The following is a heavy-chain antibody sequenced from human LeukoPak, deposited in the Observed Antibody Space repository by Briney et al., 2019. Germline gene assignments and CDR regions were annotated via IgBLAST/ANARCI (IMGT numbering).Heavy chain of an antibody. CDR1: GFTFSGCG. Sequence: GGSMRLSCAASGFTFSGCGMHWVRQAPGKGLEWVAFIWYDGRDKYYVDSVKGRFTISRDNSKNTLYLQMNSLRAEDTAMYYCAKDPYSYGSYFDYWGQGTLVTVSS. CDR2: IWYDGRDK. CDR3: AKDPYSYGSYFDY. D-gene: IGHD5-18*01. V-gene: IGHV3-30*02. J-gene: IGHJ4*02.